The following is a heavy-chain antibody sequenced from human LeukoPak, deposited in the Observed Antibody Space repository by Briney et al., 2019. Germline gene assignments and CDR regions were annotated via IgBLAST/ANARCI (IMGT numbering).Heavy chain of an antibody. CDR3: ARSHDYGDYRGWFDP. CDR2: IYHRGST. J-gene: IGHJ5*02. CDR1: GGSISSYY. Sequence: PSETLSLTCIVSGGSISSYYWGWIRQPPGKGLEWIGNIYHRGSTYYNPSLKSRVTISLDTSKNQFSLNLSSVTAADTAVYYCARSHDYGDYRGWFDPWGQGTLVTVSS. D-gene: IGHD4-17*01. V-gene: IGHV4-59*08.